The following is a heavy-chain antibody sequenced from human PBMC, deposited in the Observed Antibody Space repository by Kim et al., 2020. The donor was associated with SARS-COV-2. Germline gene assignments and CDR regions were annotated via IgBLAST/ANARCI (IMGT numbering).Heavy chain of an antibody. Sequence: GGSLRLSCAASGFTFSSYAMSWVRQAPGKGLEWVSAISGSGGSTYYADSVKGRFTISRDNSKNTLYLQMNSRRAEDTAVYYCAKVRGSYEATLNYFDYWGQGTLVTVSS. CDR1: GFTFSSYA. CDR2: ISGSGGST. D-gene: IGHD1-26*01. CDR3: AKVRGSYEATLNYFDY. J-gene: IGHJ4*02. V-gene: IGHV3-23*01.